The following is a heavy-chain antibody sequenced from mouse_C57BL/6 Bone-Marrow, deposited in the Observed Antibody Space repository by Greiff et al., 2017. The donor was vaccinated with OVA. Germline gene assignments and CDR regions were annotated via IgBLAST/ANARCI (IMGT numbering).Heavy chain of an antibody. Sequence: QVQLQQPGAELVMPGASVKLSCKASGYTFTSYWMHWVKQRPGQGLEWIGEIDPSDSYTNYNQKFKGKSTLTVDKSSSTAYMQLSSLTSEDSAVYYCAREDTTVVALYWFDYWGQGTTLTVSS. D-gene: IGHD1-1*01. CDR1: GYTFTSYW. CDR3: AREDTTVVALYWFDY. V-gene: IGHV1-69*01. J-gene: IGHJ2*01. CDR2: IDPSDSYT.